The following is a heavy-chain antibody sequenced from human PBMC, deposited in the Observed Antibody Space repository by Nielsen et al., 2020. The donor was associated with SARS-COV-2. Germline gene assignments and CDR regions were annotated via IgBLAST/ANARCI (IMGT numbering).Heavy chain of an antibody. CDR3: ASLKGRIDY. CDR1: GFTFSDYY. Sequence: GESLKISCAASGFTFSDYYMSWIRQASGKGLEWVSYISSSSSYTNYADSVKGRFTISRDNAKNSLYLQMNSLRAEDTAVYYCASLKGRIDYWGQGTLVTVSS. CDR2: ISSSSSYT. J-gene: IGHJ4*02. V-gene: IGHV3-11*03.